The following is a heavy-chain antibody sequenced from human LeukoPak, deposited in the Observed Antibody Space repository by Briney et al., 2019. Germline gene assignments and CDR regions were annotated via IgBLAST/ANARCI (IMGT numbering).Heavy chain of an antibody. CDR2: TYYRSKWYN. J-gene: IGHJ5*01. V-gene: IGHV6-1*01. CDR3: ARAVAGTEGWFNS. CDR1: GDSVSSDSAA. D-gene: IGHD1-1*01. Sequence: SQTLSLTCAISGDSVSSDSAAWNWIRQSPSRGLEWLGRTYYRSKWYNDYSAFVKSRVIINPDTSKNQFSLQLNSVTPEDTAVYYCARAVAGTEGWFNSWGQGTLVTVSS.